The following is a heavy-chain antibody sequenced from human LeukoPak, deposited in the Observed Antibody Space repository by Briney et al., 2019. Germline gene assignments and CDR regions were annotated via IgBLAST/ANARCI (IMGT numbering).Heavy chain of an antibody. V-gene: IGHV1-69*13. CDR2: IIPIFGTA. D-gene: IGHD6-19*01. Sequence: VASVKVSCKASGGTFSSYAISWVRQAPGQGLEWMGGIIPIFGTANYAQKFQGRVTITADESTSTAYMELSSLRSEDTAAYYCARVVYSSGWYNWFDPWGQGTLVTVSS. CDR3: ARVVYSSGWYNWFDP. CDR1: GGTFSSYA. J-gene: IGHJ5*02.